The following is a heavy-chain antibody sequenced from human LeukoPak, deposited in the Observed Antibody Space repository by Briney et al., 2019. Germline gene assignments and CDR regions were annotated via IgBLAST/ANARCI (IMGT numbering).Heavy chain of an antibody. Sequence: SQTLSLTCTVSGGSISSGSYYWSWIRRPAGKGLEWIGRIYTSGSTNYNPSLKSRVTISVDTSKNQFSLKLSSVTAADTAVYYCAREQVVPAAMGYYYYMDVWGKGTTVTVSS. J-gene: IGHJ6*03. CDR1: GGSISSGSYY. CDR2: IYTSGST. D-gene: IGHD2-2*01. CDR3: AREQVVPAAMGYYYYMDV. V-gene: IGHV4-61*02.